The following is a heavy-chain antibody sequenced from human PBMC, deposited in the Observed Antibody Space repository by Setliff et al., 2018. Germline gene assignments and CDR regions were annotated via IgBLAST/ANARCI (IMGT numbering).Heavy chain of an antibody. CDR1: GFTFSSYW. CDR3: ARDGGEY. Sequence: GGSLRLSCAASGFTFSSYWMSWVRQAPGKGLEWVANIKQDGSEKYYVDSVKGRFIISRDNAEKSVDLQMNSLRAEDTAVYYCARDGGEYWGQGTLVTVSS. J-gene: IGHJ4*02. CDR2: IKQDGSEK. D-gene: IGHD3-16*01. V-gene: IGHV3-7*01.